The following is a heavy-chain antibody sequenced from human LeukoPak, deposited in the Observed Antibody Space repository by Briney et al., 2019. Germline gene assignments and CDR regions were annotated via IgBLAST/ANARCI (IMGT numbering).Heavy chain of an antibody. J-gene: IGHJ5*02. CDR3: ARDSGTTGEVKFDP. CDR2: ISGSGVI. D-gene: IGHD3-10*01. CDR1: GGSFSDYW. Sequence: SETLSLTCAVYGGSFSDYWWTWIRQSPGKGLEWIGRISGSGVITYNPSLKSRVILSLDTSNNHFSLKLISVTAADTAVYYCARDSGTTGEVKFDPWGQGMLVTVSS. V-gene: IGHV4-4*07.